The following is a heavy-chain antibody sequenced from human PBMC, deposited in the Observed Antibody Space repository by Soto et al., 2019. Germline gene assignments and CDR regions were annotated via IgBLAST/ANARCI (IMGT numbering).Heavy chain of an antibody. CDR1: GFTFSSYG. CDR3: ARDGPPFVSTRCYAGYYSYSRDV. V-gene: IGHV3-33*01. D-gene: IGHD2-2*01. Sequence: PGGSLRLSCAASGFTFSSYGMHWVRQAPGKGLEWVAVIWYDGSNKYYADSVKGRFTISRDSSKNTLYLQMNSLRAEDTAVYYCARDGPPFVSTRCYAGYYSYSRDVWGKGTTVTASS. CDR2: IWYDGSNK. J-gene: IGHJ6*03.